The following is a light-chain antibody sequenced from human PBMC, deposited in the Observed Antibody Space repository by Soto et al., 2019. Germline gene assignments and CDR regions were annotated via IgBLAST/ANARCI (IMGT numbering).Light chain of an antibody. CDR2: GNT. J-gene: IGLJ2*01. V-gene: IGLV1-40*01. CDR3: QSYDINLSGVV. CDR1: RSKIGAGDD. Sequence: QSVLTQPPSVSGAPGQRVTISCTGSRSKIGAGDDVHWNQQLPGTAPKLLIAGNTNRPSGIPDRFSGSKSGTSASLAITGLQAEDEADYYCQSYDINLSGVVFGGGTKLTVL.